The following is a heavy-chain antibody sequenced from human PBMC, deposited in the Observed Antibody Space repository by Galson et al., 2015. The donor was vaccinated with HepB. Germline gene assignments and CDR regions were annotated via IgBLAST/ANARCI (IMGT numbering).Heavy chain of an antibody. Sequence: SLRLSCAASGFAFSSYAMSWVRLAPGTGLEYVFSISGNDGRTASGDSVKGRFTISRDNSNNTLYLQMNSLRAEDTAVYYCAKGPYYDFRGQMAYFDNWGRGTLVTVSA. J-gene: IGHJ4*02. V-gene: IGHV3-23*01. CDR1: GFAFSSYA. CDR3: AKGPYYDFRGQMAYFDN. D-gene: IGHD3-3*01. CDR2: ISGNDGRT.